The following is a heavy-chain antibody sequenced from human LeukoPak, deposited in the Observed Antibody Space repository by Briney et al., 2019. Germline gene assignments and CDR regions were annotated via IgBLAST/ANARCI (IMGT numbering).Heavy chain of an antibody. V-gene: IGHV1-69*05. CDR3: ARVPAPYSSGWWYFDY. D-gene: IGHD6-19*01. J-gene: IGHJ4*02. CDR2: IIPIFGTA. Sequence: ASVKVSCKASGGTFSSYAISWVRQAPGQGLEWMGGIIPIFGTANYTQKFQGRVTITTDESTSTAYMELSSLRSEDTAVYYCARVPAPYSSGWWYFDYWGQGTLVTVSS. CDR1: GGTFSSYA.